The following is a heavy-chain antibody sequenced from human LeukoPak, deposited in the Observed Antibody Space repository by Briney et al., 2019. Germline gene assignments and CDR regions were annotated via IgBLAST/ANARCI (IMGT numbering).Heavy chain of an antibody. CDR2: ISAYNGNT. V-gene: IGHV1-18*01. CDR1: GYTFTSYG. CDR3: ARGGYSSSFGRPVDY. Sequence: ASVKVTCKASGYTFTSYGISWVRQAPGQGLEWMGWISAYNGNTNYAQKLQGRVTMTTDTSTSTAYMELRSLRSDDTAVHYCARGGYSSSFGRPVDYWGQGTPVTVSS. J-gene: IGHJ4*02. D-gene: IGHD6-13*01.